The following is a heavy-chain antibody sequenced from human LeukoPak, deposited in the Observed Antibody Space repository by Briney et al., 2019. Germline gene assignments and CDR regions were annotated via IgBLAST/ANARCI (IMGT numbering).Heavy chain of an antibody. D-gene: IGHD3-10*01. V-gene: IGHV3-15*01. CDR2: IKSKTDGGTT. CDR1: GFTFSNAW. CDR3: TTEALLWFGELDY. Sequence: GGSLRLSCAASGFTFSNAWMSWVRQAPGKGLEWVGRIKSKTDGGTTDYAALVKGRFTISRDDSKNTLYLQMNSLKTEDTAVYYCTTEALLWFGELDYWGQGTLVTVSS. J-gene: IGHJ4*02.